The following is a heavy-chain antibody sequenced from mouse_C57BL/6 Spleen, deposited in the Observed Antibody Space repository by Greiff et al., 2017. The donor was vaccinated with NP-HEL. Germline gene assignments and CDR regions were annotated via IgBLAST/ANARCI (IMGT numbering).Heavy chain of an antibody. Sequence: EVMLVESGGGLVKPGGSLKLSCAASGFTFSSYAMSWVRQTPEKRLEWVATISDGGSYTYYPDNVKGRFTISRDNAKNNLYLQMSHLKSEDTAMYYCARDGGYGPYYYAMDYWGQGTSVTVSS. D-gene: IGHD1-1*01. CDR3: ARDGGYGPYYYAMDY. CDR2: ISDGGSYT. CDR1: GFTFSSYA. V-gene: IGHV5-4*01. J-gene: IGHJ4*01.